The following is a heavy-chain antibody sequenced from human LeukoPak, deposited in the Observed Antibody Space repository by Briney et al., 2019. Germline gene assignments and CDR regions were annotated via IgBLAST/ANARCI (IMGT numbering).Heavy chain of an antibody. CDR3: AREKSSGWYGGSALDI. D-gene: IGHD6-19*01. J-gene: IGHJ3*02. V-gene: IGHV1-18*01. Sequence: ASVKVSCKASGYTFTSYGISWVRQGPGQGLERMGWISAYNGNTNYAQKLQGRVTMTTDTSTSTAYMELRSLRSDDTAVYYCAREKSSGWYGGSALDIWGQGTMVTVSS. CDR2: ISAYNGNT. CDR1: GYTFTSYG.